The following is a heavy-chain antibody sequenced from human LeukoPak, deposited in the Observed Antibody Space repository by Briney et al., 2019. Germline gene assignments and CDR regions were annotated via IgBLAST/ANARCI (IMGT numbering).Heavy chain of an antibody. CDR1: GFTVSSNY. Sequence: GGSLRLSCAASGFTVSSNYMSWVRQAPGNGLEWVSVIYSGGSTYYADSVKGRFTISRDNSKNTLYLQMNSLRAEDTAVYYCARMVPNYDFWSGLIPDYFDYWGQGTLVTVSS. CDR3: ARMVPNYDFWSGLIPDYFDY. J-gene: IGHJ4*02. V-gene: IGHV3-53*01. CDR2: IYSGGST. D-gene: IGHD3-3*01.